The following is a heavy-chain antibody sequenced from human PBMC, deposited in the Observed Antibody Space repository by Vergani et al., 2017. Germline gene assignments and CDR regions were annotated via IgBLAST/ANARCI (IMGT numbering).Heavy chain of an antibody. D-gene: IGHD3-3*01. J-gene: IGHJ6*02. Sequence: EVQLVESGGGLVQPGGSLRLSCAASGFTFSSYAMSWVRQAPGKGLEWVSAISGSGGSTYYADSVKGRFTISRDNSKNTLYLQMNSLRAEDTAVYYCAKAAGGGFYDFWSGLNRHYYYYYGMDVWGQGTTVTVSS. V-gene: IGHV3-23*04. CDR2: ISGSGGST. CDR1: GFTFSSYA. CDR3: AKAAGGGFYDFWSGLNRHYYYYYGMDV.